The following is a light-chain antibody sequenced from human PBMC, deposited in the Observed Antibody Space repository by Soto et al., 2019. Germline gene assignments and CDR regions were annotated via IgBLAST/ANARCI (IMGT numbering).Light chain of an antibody. V-gene: IGLV2-8*01. CDR3: SSYAASNNFYFV. CDR2: EVN. J-gene: IGLJ3*02. CDR1: SSDVGGYNY. Sequence: QSVLTQPPSAAGSPGQSSTISCTGTSSDVGGYNYVSWYQQYPGRAPKLMIYEVNKRPSGVPDRFSGSKSGNTASLTVSGLQAEDEADYYCSSYAASNNFYFVFGGGTKLTVL.